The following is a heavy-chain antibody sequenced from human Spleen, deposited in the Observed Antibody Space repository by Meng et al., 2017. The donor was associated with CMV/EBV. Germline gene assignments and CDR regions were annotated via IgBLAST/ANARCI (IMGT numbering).Heavy chain of an antibody. CDR3: AKGGAYRSGGRCYPFDY. Sequence: GESLKISCAASGFTFSRYWMSWVRQAPGKGLEWVSGVSWDSGTIYYADSVKGRFTISRDNSKNTLYLQMNSLRAEDTAVYYCAKGGAYRSGGRCYPFDYWGQGTLVTVSS. CDR1: GFTFSRYW. V-gene: IGHV3-23*01. J-gene: IGHJ4*02. D-gene: IGHD2-15*01. CDR2: VSWDSGTI.